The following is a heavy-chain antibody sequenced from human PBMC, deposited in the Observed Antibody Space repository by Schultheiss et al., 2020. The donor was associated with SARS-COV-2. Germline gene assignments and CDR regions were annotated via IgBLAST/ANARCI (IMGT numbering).Heavy chain of an antibody. V-gene: IGHV4-34*01. CDR1: GGSFSGYY. D-gene: IGHD1-1*01. CDR3: ARVRKVWASNNWSYYFDY. J-gene: IGHJ4*02. Sequence: LSLTCAVYGGSFSGYYWSWIRQPPGKGLEWIGEIYHSGSTNYNPSLKSRVTISVDTTKNHFSLKLNSVTAADTAVYYCARVRKVWASNNWSYYFDYWGQGTLVTVSS. CDR2: IYHSGST.